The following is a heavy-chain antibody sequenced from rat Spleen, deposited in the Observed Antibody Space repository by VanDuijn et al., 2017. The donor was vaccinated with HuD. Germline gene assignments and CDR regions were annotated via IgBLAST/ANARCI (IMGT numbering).Heavy chain of an antibody. D-gene: IGHD4-3*01. V-gene: IGHV2-41*01. CDR2: IWNTGGT. CDR3: ARDWSYNSGFDY. Sequence: QVQLKESGPGLVQPSQTLSLTCTVAGFSPTSYNVHWVRQPPGKGLEWMGVIWNTGGTRYNSALKSRLSISRDTSKSQVFLKMNSRQTEDTATYYCARDWSYNSGFDYWGQGVMVTVSS. CDR1: GFSPTSYN. J-gene: IGHJ2*01.